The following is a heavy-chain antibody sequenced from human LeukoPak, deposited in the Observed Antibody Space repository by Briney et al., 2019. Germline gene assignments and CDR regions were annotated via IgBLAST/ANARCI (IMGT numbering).Heavy chain of an antibody. V-gene: IGHV3-30*02. CDR3: AKDAGAYYYIDV. Sequence: GGSLRLSCAASGFTFSSYGMHWVRQAPGKGLEWVAFIRYDGSNQYYADSVKGRFTISRDNSKNTLYLQMNSLRAEDTAVYYCAKDAGAYYYIDVWGKGTTVTMSS. CDR2: IRYDGSNQ. J-gene: IGHJ6*03. CDR1: GFTFSSYG.